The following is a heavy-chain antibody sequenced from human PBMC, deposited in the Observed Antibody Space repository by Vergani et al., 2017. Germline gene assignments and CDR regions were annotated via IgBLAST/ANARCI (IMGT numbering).Heavy chain of an antibody. Sequence: EVQLLESGGGLVQPGGSLRLSCAASGFTFSSYAMSWVRQAPGKGLEWVSYISSSSSTIYYADSVKGRFTISRDNAKNSLYLQMNSLRADDTAVYYCAVRMTLDAFDIRGQGTMVTVSS. J-gene: IGHJ3*02. V-gene: IGHV3-48*01. CDR2: ISSSSSTI. CDR3: AVRMTLDAFDI. D-gene: IGHD2-21*02. CDR1: GFTFSSYA.